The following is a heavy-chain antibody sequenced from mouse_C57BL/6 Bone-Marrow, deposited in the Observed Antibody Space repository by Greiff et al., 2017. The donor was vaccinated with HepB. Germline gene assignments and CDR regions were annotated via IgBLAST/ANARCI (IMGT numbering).Heavy chain of an antibody. V-gene: IGHV1-54*01. Sequence: VKLVESGAELVRPGTSVKVSCKASGYAFTNYLIEWVKQRPGQGLEWIGEINPGSGGTNYNEKFKGKATLTADKSSRTAYRQLSSLTSEDSAVYCCTRSHYYGSSYYAMDYWGQGTSVTVSS. CDR1: GYAFTNYL. D-gene: IGHD1-1*01. CDR2: INPGSGGT. J-gene: IGHJ4*01. CDR3: TRSHYYGSSYYAMDY.